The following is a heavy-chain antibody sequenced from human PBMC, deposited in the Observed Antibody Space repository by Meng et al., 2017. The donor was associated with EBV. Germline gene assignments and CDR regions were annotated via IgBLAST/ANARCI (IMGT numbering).Heavy chain of an antibody. V-gene: IGHV1-69*06. CDR3: ARAEIAAAGRLDY. Sequence: QVRSVAFGAEVKKPGVSVKVSCKASGGTFSSYAISWVRQAPGQGLEWMGGIIPIFGTANYAQKFQGRVTISADKSTSTAYMELSSLRSEDTAVYYCARAEIAAAGRLDYWGQGTLVTVSS. J-gene: IGHJ4*02. CDR2: IIPIFGTA. D-gene: IGHD6-13*01. CDR1: GGTFSSYA.